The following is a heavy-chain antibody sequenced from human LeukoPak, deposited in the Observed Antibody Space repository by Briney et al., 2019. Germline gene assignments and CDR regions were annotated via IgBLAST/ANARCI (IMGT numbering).Heavy chain of an antibody. CDR1: GGSFSGYY. J-gene: IGHJ4*02. Sequence: SETLSLTCAVYGGSFSGYYWSWIRQPPGKGLEWIGEINHSGSTNYNPSLKSRVTISVDTSKNQFSLKLSSVTAADTAVYYCAVSAYCSGGSCYFRQIDYWGQGTLVTVSS. D-gene: IGHD2-15*01. V-gene: IGHV4-34*01. CDR3: AVSAYCSGGSCYFRQIDY. CDR2: INHSGST.